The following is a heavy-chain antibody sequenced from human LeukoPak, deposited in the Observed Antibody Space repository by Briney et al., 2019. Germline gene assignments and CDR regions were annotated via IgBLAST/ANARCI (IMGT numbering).Heavy chain of an antibody. J-gene: IGHJ4*02. Sequence: GGSLRLSCAASGFTFSSYAMSWVRQAPGKGLEWVSAISGSGGSTYYADSVKGRLTISRDNSKNTLYLQMNSLRAEDTAVYYCAKDPDYDILTGYYDYWGQGTLVTVSS. CDR3: AKDPDYDILTGYYDY. V-gene: IGHV3-23*01. CDR2: ISGSGGST. D-gene: IGHD3-9*01. CDR1: GFTFSSYA.